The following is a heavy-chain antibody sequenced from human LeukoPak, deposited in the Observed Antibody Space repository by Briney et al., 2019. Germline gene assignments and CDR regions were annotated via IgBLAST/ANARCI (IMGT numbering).Heavy chain of an antibody. Sequence: PGGSLRLSCAASGFTFSSYSMNWVRQAPGKGLEWVSSISSSSSYIYYADSVRGRFTISRDNAKNSLYLQMNSLRAEDTAVYYCARDRIHGYGYGWFDPWGQGTLVTVSS. CDR3: ARDRIHGYGYGWFDP. V-gene: IGHV3-21*01. CDR2: ISSSSSYI. CDR1: GFTFSSYS. D-gene: IGHD5-18*01. J-gene: IGHJ5*02.